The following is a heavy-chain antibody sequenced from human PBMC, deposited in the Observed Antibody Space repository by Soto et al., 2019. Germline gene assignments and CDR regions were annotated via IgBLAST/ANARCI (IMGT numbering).Heavy chain of an antibody. D-gene: IGHD1-1*01. V-gene: IGHV3-48*02. CDR3: ARDRGTINWFDP. J-gene: IGHJ5*02. CDR1: GFTFSSYG. CDR2: ISSSSSST. Sequence: EVQLVESGGGLVQPGGSLRLSCAASGFTFSSYGMNWVRQAPGKGLEWVSYISSSSSSTYYADSVKGRFTISRDNAKNPLYLRMNSLRDEETAVSYCARDRGTINWFDPWGQGTLVTVSS.